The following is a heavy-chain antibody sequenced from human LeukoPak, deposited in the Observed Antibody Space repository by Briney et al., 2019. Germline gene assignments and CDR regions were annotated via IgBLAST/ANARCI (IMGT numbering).Heavy chain of an antibody. Sequence: SETLALTCTVSHYSISSNYYWGWIRQPPGKGLEWIGSIYHSGSTYYNPSLKSRVTISVDTSKNQFSLKLTSVTAADTAVYYCARSSGYMSYWGQGTLVTVSS. J-gene: IGHJ4*02. CDR3: ARSSGYMSY. D-gene: IGHD3-22*01. CDR1: HYSISSNYY. CDR2: IYHSGST. V-gene: IGHV4-38-2*02.